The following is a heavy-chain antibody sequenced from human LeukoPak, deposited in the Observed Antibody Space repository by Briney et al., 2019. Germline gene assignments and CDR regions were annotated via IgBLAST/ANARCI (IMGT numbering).Heavy chain of an antibody. CDR3: ARVRCSGGSCYSPGYYYGMDV. CDR1: GGSISNYY. CDR2: IYYSGST. V-gene: IGHV4-30-4*08. D-gene: IGHD2-15*01. Sequence: PSETLSLTCTVSGGSISNYYWHWIRQPPGKGLEWIGYIYYSGSTYYNPSLKSRVTISVDTSKNQFSLKLSSVTAADTAVYYCARVRCSGGSCYSPGYYYGMDVWGQGTTVTVSS. J-gene: IGHJ6*02.